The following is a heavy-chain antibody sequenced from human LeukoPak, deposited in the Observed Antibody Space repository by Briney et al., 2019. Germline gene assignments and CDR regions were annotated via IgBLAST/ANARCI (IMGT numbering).Heavy chain of an antibody. D-gene: IGHD1-26*01. CDR2: ITTSSTYT. V-gene: IGHV3-21*01. J-gene: IGHJ6*03. CDR3: ARDPYNGNYGDSYYYYMDV. CDR1: GFTFSSYN. Sequence: GGSLRLSCAASGFTFSSYNMNWVRQAPGKGLEWVSSITTSSTYTFYADSVKGRFNISRDNAKNSLYLQMNSLRAEDTAIYYCARDPYNGNYGDSYYYYMDVWGKGTTVTISS.